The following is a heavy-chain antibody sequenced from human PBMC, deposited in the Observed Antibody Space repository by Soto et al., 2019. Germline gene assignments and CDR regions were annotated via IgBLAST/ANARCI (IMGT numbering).Heavy chain of an antibody. V-gene: IGHV3-30-3*01. Sequence: QVQLVESGGGVVQPGRSLRLSCAASGFTFSSYAMHWVRQAPGKGLEWVAVISYDGSNKYYADSVKGRFTISRDNSKNTLYLQMNSLGAEDTAVYYCASDPTLGYCTNGVCPTKAFDIWGQGTMVTGSS. D-gene: IGHD2-8*01. CDR1: GFTFSSYA. CDR2: ISYDGSNK. CDR3: ASDPTLGYCTNGVCPTKAFDI. J-gene: IGHJ3*02.